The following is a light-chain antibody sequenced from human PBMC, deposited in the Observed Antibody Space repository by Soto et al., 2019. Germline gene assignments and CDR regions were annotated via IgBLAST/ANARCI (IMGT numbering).Light chain of an antibody. V-gene: IGLV2-14*01. Sequence: QSALAQPASVSGSPGQSITISCTGTSSDVGAYNYVSWYHQHHPGKAPELIIYDVTDRPSGVSTRFSGSKSGNTAPLTISGLHADDEDDYYCSSYTTIKTVIFGGGTKVTVL. J-gene: IGLJ2*01. CDR3: SSYTTIKTVI. CDR1: SSDVGAYNY. CDR2: DVT.